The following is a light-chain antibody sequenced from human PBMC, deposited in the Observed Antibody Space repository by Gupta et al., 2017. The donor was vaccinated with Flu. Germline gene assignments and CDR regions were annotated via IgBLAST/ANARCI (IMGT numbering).Light chain of an antibody. CDR2: AAA. Sequence: DIVLTPSPDTLSLSPGPSATLSCRASPYISHNYVDWFQQRPGQAPRLLIYAAANRAAGIPDRFSGSGSGTDFTLTISRLEPEDFGVFYCQQYGLSPRTFGQGTKVEIK. CDR3: QQYGLSPRT. CDR1: PYISHNY. V-gene: IGKV3-20*01. J-gene: IGKJ1*01.